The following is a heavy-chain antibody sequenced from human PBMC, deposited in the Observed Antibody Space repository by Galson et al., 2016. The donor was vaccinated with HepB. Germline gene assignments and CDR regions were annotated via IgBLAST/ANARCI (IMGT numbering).Heavy chain of an antibody. J-gene: IGHJ4*02. CDR2: INYSENI. V-gene: IGHV4-39*01. CDR1: GDSIARGSYF. Sequence: SETLSLTCIVSGDSIARGSYFWGWIRQPPGQGLERIGSINYSENIYYNPSLKSRVTLSVETSKNQISLKLSSVTATDTAVYYCARLTITTTARFYDFWGQGILVSVSS. CDR3: ARLTITTTARFYDF. D-gene: IGHD3-10*01.